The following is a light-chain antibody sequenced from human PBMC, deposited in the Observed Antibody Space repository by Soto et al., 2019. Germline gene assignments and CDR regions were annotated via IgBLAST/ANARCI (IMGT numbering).Light chain of an antibody. CDR1: SPNIGSNP. CDR3: AAWGDSLNGRV. CDR2: SNN. Sequence: QPVLTQPPSASGTPGQRVTISCSGSSPNIGSNPVSWYQQLPGTAPRLLIYSNNERPSGVPDRLSGSKSGTSASLAISGLQSEDEADYYCAAWGDSLNGRVFGGGTKLTVL. J-gene: IGLJ3*02. V-gene: IGLV1-44*01.